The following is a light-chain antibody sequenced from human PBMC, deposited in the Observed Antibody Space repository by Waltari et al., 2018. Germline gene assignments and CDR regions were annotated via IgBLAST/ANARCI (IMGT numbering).Light chain of an antibody. CDR2: RTY. CDR3: QQHFNYPYS. CDR1: QHIGTW. J-gene: IGKJ2*03. V-gene: IGKV1-12*01. Sequence: DIQMTQSPSSLSASVGDRVTITCKASQHIGTWLAWYQQKPGKAPKLLIYRTYSLQSGVPSRFSGSGSGTEFTLTISSLQSEDFAIYFCQQHFNYPYSFGQGTKL.